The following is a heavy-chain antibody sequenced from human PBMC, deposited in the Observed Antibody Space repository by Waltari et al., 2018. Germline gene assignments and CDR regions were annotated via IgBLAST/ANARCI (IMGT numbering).Heavy chain of an antibody. CDR2: INSDGSST. CDR1: GFTFSSYW. J-gene: IGHJ6*02. CDR3: ARRGKQWLSYYGMDV. Sequence: EVQLVESGGGLVQPGGSLRLSCAASGFTFSSYWMHWVRQAPGKGLVWVSRINSDGSSTSYADSVKGRFTISRDNAKNTLYLQMNSLRAEDTAVYYCARRGKQWLSYYGMDVWGQGTTVTVSS. V-gene: IGHV3-74*01. D-gene: IGHD6-19*01.